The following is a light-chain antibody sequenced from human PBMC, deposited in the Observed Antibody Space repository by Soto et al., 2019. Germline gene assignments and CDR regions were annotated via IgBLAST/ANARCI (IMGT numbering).Light chain of an antibody. CDR2: WAS. Sequence: DIVMTQSPDSLAVSLGERATINCKSSQSVLYSSNNKNYLAWYQQEPGQPPKLLIYWASTRESGVPDRFSGSGSGTDFTLTISSLQAEDVAVYYCQQYYTTPYTFGQGIKLEFK. J-gene: IGKJ2*01. CDR1: QSVLYSSNNKNY. V-gene: IGKV4-1*01. CDR3: QQYYTTPYT.